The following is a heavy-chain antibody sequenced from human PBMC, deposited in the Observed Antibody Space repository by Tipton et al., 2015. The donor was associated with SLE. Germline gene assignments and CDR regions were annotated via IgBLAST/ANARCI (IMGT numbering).Heavy chain of an antibody. D-gene: IGHD3-3*01. CDR2: IYYSGSP. Sequence: GLVKPSGTVSLTCAVSGGSISSFYWGWIRQPPGKGLEWIGNIYYSGSPYYNPSLKSRVTISVNTSKNQFSLRLSSVTAADTAMFYCASGTLEWSHEPDYWGQGTLVTVSS. CDR3: ASGTLEWSHEPDY. J-gene: IGHJ4*02. V-gene: IGHV4-39*07. CDR1: GGSISSFY.